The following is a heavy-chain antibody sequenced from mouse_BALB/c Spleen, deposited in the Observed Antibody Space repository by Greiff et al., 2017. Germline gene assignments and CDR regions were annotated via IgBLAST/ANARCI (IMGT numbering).Heavy chain of an antibody. J-gene: IGHJ4*01. CDR1: GYTFSSYW. D-gene: IGHD4-1*01. CDR3: ASWDVYYAMDY. Sequence: QVQLQQSGAELMKPGASVKISCKATGYTFSSYWIEWVKQRPGHGLEWIGEILPGSGSTNYNEKFKGKATFTADTSSNTAYMQLSSLTSEDSAVYYCASWDVYYAMDYWGQGTSVTVSS. CDR2: ILPGSGST. V-gene: IGHV1-9*01.